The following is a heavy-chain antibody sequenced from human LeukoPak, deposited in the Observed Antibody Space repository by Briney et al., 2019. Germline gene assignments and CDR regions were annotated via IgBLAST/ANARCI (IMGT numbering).Heavy chain of an antibody. CDR2: IYYSGST. J-gene: IGHJ4*02. CDR3: ARHQITIFGVVTYYFDY. V-gene: IGHV4-39*01. Sequence: SETLSLTCTVSGGSISSSSYYWGWIRQPPGQGLEWIGSIYYSGSTYYNPSLKSRVTISVDTSKNQFSLKLSSVTAADTAVYYCARHQITIFGVVTYYFDYWGQGTLVTVSS. D-gene: IGHD3-3*01. CDR1: GGSISSSSYY.